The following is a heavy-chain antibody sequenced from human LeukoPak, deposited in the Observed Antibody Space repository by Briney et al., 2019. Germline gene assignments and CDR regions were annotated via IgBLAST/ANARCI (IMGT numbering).Heavy chain of an antibody. V-gene: IGHV3-48*01. CDR2: ICSGSSTI. J-gene: IGHJ6*03. CDR1: GFPFHNYW. D-gene: IGHD3-16*01. CDR3: VRDDYVWGSPYYYYYMDV. Sequence: PGGSLRLSCAASGFPFHNYWMTWVRQAPRKGLEWVSYICSGSSTIYYADSVKGRFTISRDNAKNSLYLQMNSLRAEDTAVYYCVRDDYVWGSPYYYYYMDVWGKGTTVTVSS.